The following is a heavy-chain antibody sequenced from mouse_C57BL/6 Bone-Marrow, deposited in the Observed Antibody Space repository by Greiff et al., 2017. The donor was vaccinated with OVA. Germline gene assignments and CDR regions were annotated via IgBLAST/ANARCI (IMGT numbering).Heavy chain of an antibody. Sequence: QVQLKQSGAELVRPGASVKLSCKASGYAFSSYWMNWVKQRPGKGLEWIGKIYPGDGDTNYNGKFKGKATLTADKSSSTAYMQLSSLTSADSAVYYCASYYGGSDYGYWGQGTLVTVSA. CDR3: ASYYGGSDYGY. CDR2: IYPGDGDT. CDR1: GYAFSSYW. V-gene: IGHV1-80*01. J-gene: IGHJ3*02. D-gene: IGHD1-1*01.